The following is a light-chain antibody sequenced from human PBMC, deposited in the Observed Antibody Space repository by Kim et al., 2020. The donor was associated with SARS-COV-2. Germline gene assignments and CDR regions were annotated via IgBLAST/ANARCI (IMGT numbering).Light chain of an antibody. CDR3: TSYAGSNTYV. J-gene: IGLJ1*01. CDR1: SSDVGGYNY. CDR2: EVS. V-gene: IGLV2-8*01. Sequence: QSALTQPPSASGSPGHSVTISCTGTSSDVGGYNYVSWYQQHPGKAPKLMIYEVSKRPSGVPDRFSGSKSGNTASLTVSGLQADDEADYYCTSYAGSNTYVFGTGTKVTVL.